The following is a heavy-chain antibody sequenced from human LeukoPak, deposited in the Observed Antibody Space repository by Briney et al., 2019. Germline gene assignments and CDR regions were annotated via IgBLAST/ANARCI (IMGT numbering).Heavy chain of an antibody. CDR3: ARGRPYSSGWSSNRFDY. J-gene: IGHJ4*02. V-gene: IGHV3-30-3*01. Sequence: GGSLRLSCAASGFTFSSYAMHWVRQAPGKGLEWVAVISYDGSNIYYADSVKGRFTISRDNSKNTLYLQMNSLRAEDTAVYYCARGRPYSSGWSSNRFDYWGQGTLVTVSS. D-gene: IGHD6-19*01. CDR2: ISYDGSNI. CDR1: GFTFSSYA.